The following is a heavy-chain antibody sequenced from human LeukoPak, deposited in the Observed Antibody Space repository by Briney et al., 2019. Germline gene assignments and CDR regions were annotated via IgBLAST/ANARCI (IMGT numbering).Heavy chain of an antibody. V-gene: IGHV3-15*01. CDR3: TTGVMITFGGVIVFDY. J-gene: IGHJ4*02. CDR2: IKSKTDGGTT. CDR1: GFTFSNAW. D-gene: IGHD3-16*02. Sequence: GGSLRLSCAASGFTFSNAWMSWVRQAPGKGLEWVGRIKSKTDGGTTDYAAPVKGRFTISRDDSKNTLHLQMNSLKTEDTAVYYCTTGVMITFGGVIVFDYWGQGTLVTVSS.